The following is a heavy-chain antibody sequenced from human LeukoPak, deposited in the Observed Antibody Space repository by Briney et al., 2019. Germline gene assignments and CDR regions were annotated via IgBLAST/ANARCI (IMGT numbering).Heavy chain of an antibody. CDR1: GGTFSSYA. J-gene: IGHJ5*02. D-gene: IGHD4/OR15-4a*01. CDR2: IIPIFGTA. V-gene: IGHV1-69*06. Sequence: ASVKVSCKASGGTFSSYAISWVRQAPGQGLEWMGGIIPIFGTANYAQKFQGRVTITADKSTSTAYMELSSLRSDDTAVYYCARSNYGGQGAGDNWFDPWGQGTLVTVSS. CDR3: ARSNYGGQGAGDNWFDP.